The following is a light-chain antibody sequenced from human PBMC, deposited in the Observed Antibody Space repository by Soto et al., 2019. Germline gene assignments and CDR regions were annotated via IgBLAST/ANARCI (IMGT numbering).Light chain of an antibody. CDR1: QDIGTW. V-gene: IGKV1-5*03. Sequence: DIQMTQSPSTLSASVGDRVTITCRASQDIGTWLAWYQQKPEKAPKVLIYRASHLESGVPSRFSASGSGTDFTLTISSLQPDDFATYYCQHYNSYSEAFGQGTKVDIK. CDR3: QHYNSYSEA. J-gene: IGKJ1*01. CDR2: RAS.